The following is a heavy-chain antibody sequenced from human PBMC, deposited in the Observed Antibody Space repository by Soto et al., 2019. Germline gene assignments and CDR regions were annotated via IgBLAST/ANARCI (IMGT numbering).Heavy chain of an antibody. CDR3: AKGLQDRSGYYSREYFDY. V-gene: IGHV3-23*01. Sequence: GGSLRLSCAASGFTFSSYAMSWVRQAPGKGLEWVSAISGSGGSKYYADSVKGRFTISRDNYKNTLYLQMNSLRDEDTAVYYCAKGLQDRSGYYSREYFDYWGQGTLVTVSS. J-gene: IGHJ4*02. D-gene: IGHD3-22*01. CDR2: ISGSGGSK. CDR1: GFTFSSYA.